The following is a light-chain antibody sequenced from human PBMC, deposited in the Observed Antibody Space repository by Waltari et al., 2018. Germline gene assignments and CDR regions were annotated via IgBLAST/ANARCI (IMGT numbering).Light chain of an antibody. CDR1: SSNIGSYY. V-gene: IGLV1-47*01. J-gene: IGLJ3*02. CDR2: RNN. CDR3: ATWDDSLTGWV. Sequence: QSVLTQPPSASGTPGPRVTIPCSGSSSNIGSYYVNWYQQLSGTAPKLLIYRNNERPSGVPDRFSGSKSGTSASLAITGLRSEDEAHYYCATWDDSLTGWVFGGGTKLAVL.